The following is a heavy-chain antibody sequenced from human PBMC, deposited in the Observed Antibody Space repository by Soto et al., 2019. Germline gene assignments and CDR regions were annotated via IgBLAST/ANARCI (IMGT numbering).Heavy chain of an antibody. V-gene: IGHV3-9*01. CDR3: AKDGGGTGTTYYYYYYMDV. D-gene: IGHD1-7*01. Sequence: GGSLRLSCAASGFTFDDYAMHWVRQAPGKGLEWVSGISWNSGSIGYADSVKGRFTISRDNAKNSLYLQMNSLRAEDTALYYCAKDGGGTGTTYYYYYYMDVWGKGTTVTVSS. CDR1: GFTFDDYA. J-gene: IGHJ6*03. CDR2: ISWNSGSI.